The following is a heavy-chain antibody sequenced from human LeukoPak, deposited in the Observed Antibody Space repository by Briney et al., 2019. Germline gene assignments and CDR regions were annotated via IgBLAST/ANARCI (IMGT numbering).Heavy chain of an antibody. D-gene: IGHD3-10*01. CDR1: GFTFSNYA. V-gene: IGHV3-53*01. CDR2: IYSGGSA. Sequence: PGGSLRLTCAASGFTFSNYAMSWVRQAPGKGLEWVSVIYSGGSAYYADSVKGRFTISRDNSKNTLYLQMNSLRAEDTAVYYCTRVYGSGSYYSHCWGQGTLVTVSS. J-gene: IGHJ4*02. CDR3: TRVYGSGSYYSHC.